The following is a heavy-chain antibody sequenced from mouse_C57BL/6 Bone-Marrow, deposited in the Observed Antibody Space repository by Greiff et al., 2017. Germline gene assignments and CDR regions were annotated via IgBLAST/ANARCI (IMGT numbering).Heavy chain of an antibody. Sequence: VQLQQPGAELVMPGASVKLSCKASGYTFTSYWMHWVKQRPGQGLEWIGEIDPSDRYTNCHQKFKGKSTLTVDKSSSTAYMQLSSLTSEDAAVYYCARDITTVVAHWGQGTLVTVSA. CDR1: GYTFTSYW. CDR2: IDPSDRYT. J-gene: IGHJ3*01. D-gene: IGHD1-1*01. CDR3: ARDITTVVAH. V-gene: IGHV1-69*01.